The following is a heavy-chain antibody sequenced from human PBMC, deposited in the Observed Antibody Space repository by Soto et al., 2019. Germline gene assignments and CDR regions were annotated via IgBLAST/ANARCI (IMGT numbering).Heavy chain of an antibody. V-gene: IGHV1-69*01. J-gene: IGHJ4*02. CDR2: ISPIFGTA. Sequence: QVQLVQSGAEVKKPGSSVKVSCKASGGTFSSYAISWVRQAPGQGLEWMGGISPIFGTANYAQKFQGRVTITADESTSTAYMELSSLRSEDTAVYYCARAFPSQTTVTIFFDYWGQGTLVTVSS. CDR1: GGTFSSYA. D-gene: IGHD4-17*01. CDR3: ARAFPSQTTVTIFFDY.